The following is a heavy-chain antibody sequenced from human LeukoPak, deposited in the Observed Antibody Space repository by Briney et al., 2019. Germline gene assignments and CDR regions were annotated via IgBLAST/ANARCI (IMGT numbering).Heavy chain of an antibody. CDR3: ATLGNRASGYYLPSDY. D-gene: IGHD3-22*01. J-gene: IGHJ4*02. V-gene: IGHV4-39*07. CDR1: GGSISSSSYY. CDR2: VYYTGST. Sequence: PSETLSLTCTVSGGSISSSSYYWGWFRQPPGKGLEWIGSVYYTGSTYYNPSLQSRVTISVDTSKNQFSLKLSSVTAADTAVFYCATLGNRASGYYLPSDYWGQGTLVTVSS.